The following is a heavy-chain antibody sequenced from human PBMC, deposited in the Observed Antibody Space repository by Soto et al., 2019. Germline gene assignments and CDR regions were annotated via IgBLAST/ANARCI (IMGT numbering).Heavy chain of an antibody. V-gene: IGHV1-3*04. D-gene: IGHD3-9*01. CDR3: TRVNTIFFTPDYYSYDMDV. Sequence: QVQLVQSGAEVKKPGASVKVSCKASGYTFATYAIHWVRQAPGQRLEWMGWINTGNGYTEYSQNFRGRVTITRDTSASTAYMVLSSLRSEDTAMYYCTRVNTIFFTPDYYSYDMDVWCQGNKVTV. CDR1: GYTFATYA. J-gene: IGHJ6*02. CDR2: INTGNGYT.